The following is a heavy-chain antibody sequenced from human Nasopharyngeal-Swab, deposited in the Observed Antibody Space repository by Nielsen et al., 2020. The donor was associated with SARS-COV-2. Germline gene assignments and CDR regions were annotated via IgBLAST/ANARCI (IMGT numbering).Heavy chain of an antibody. CDR2: ISAYNGNT. D-gene: IGHD4-17*01. J-gene: IGHJ6*02. CDR1: GYTFSSYG. V-gene: IGHV1-18*01. CDR3: ARYTRPGDYIYYYYGMDV. Sequence: ASVKISCKASGYTFSSYGISWVRHAPGQGLEWMGWISAYNGNTNYAQKLQGRVTMTTDTSTNTAYMELRSLRSDDTAVYYCARYTRPGDYIYYYYGMDVWGQGTTVTVSS.